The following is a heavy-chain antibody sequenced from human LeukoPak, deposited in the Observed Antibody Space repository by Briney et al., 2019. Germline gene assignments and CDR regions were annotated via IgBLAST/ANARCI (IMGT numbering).Heavy chain of an antibody. CDR1: GFTFSSYS. Sequence: GGSLRLSCAASGFTFSSYSMNWVRQAPGKGLEWVSYISSSSSTIYYADSVKGRFTISRDNAKNSLYLQMNSLRAEDTAVYYCAKANVDIIIVPADNYYYMDVWGQGTMVTVSS. J-gene: IGHJ6*03. D-gene: IGHD2-2*01. CDR2: ISSSSSTI. CDR3: AKANVDIIIVPADNYYYMDV. V-gene: IGHV3-48*04.